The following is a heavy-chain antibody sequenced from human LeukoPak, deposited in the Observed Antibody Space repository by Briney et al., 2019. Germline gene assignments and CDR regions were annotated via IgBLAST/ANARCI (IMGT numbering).Heavy chain of an antibody. CDR1: GGSFSGYY. J-gene: IGHJ4*02. CDR2: INHSGST. D-gene: IGHD1-26*01. V-gene: IGHV4-34*01. CDR3: ARRRGPFYPYYLDY. Sequence: PSETLSLTCAVYGGSFSGYYWSWIRQPPGKGLEWIGEINHSGSTNYNPSLKSRVTISVDTSKNQFSLKLSSVTAADTALYYCARRRGPFYPYYLDYWGQGILVTVSS.